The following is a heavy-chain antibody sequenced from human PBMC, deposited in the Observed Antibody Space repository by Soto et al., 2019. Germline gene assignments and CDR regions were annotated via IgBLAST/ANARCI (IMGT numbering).Heavy chain of an antibody. CDR1: GGSFSGYY. CDR2: INHSGST. CDR3: AKGSRLGMVGIAFDI. J-gene: IGHJ3*02. V-gene: IGHV4-34*01. D-gene: IGHD7-27*01. Sequence: SETLSLTCAVYGGSFSGYYWSWIRQPPGKGLEWIGEINHSGSTNYNPSLKSRVTISVDTSKNQFSLKLSSVTAADTAVYYCAKGSRLGMVGIAFDIWGQGTMVTVSS.